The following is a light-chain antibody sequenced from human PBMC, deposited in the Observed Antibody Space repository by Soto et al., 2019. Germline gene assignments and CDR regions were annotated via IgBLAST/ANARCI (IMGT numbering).Light chain of an antibody. CDR3: QQRKNWPPIT. CDR2: DSS. Sequence: EIVMTQSPSTLSVSPGERATLSCRAGQSVSSSLAWYQQKPGQAPRLLIFDSSNRATGVPVRFSGSGSGTVFTLTIGSLEPEDSAVYYCQQRKNWPPITFGQGTRLEIK. J-gene: IGKJ5*01. CDR1: QSVSSS. V-gene: IGKV3-11*01.